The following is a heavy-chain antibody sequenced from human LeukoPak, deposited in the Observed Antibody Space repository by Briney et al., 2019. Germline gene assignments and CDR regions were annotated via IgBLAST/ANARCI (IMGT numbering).Heavy chain of an antibody. CDR2: ISDSGGRT. D-gene: IGHD3-22*01. CDR1: GITLSNYG. CDR3: AKRGVVIRVILVGFHKEAYYFDS. Sequence: GGSLRLSCAVSGITLSNYGMSWVRQAPGKGLEWVAGISDSGGRTNYADSVKGRFTNSRDNPKNTLYLQMNSLRVEDTAVYFCAKRGVVIRVILVGFHKEAYYFDSWGQGALVTVSS. J-gene: IGHJ4*02. V-gene: IGHV3-23*01.